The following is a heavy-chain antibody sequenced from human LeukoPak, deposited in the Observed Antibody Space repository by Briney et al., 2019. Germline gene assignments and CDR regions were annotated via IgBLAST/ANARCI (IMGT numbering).Heavy chain of an antibody. CDR1: GGSISSSSYY. CDR3: ARDFPPDTAMALGFDY. J-gene: IGHJ4*02. Sequence: GSLRLSCTVSGGSISSSSYYWGWIRQPPGKGLEWIGSIYYSGSTYYNPSLKSRVTISVDTSKNQFSLKLSSVTAADTAVYYCARDFPPDTAMALGFDYWGQGTLVTVSS. CDR2: IYYSGST. V-gene: IGHV4-39*07. D-gene: IGHD5-18*01.